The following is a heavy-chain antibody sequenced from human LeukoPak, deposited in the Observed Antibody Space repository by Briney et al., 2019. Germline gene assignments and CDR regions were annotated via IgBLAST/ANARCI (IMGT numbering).Heavy chain of an antibody. CDR3: ARGFVGYSYYMHV. V-gene: IGHV1-46*01. Sequence: GASVKVSCKASGYTFTSYYMHWVRQAPGQGLEWMGIINPSGGSTSYAQKFQGRVTITTDASTRTVYMELSSLRSEDTAMYYCARGFVGYSYYMHVWGKGTTVTVSS. D-gene: IGHD3-3*01. CDR2: INPSGGST. J-gene: IGHJ6*03. CDR1: GYTFTSYY.